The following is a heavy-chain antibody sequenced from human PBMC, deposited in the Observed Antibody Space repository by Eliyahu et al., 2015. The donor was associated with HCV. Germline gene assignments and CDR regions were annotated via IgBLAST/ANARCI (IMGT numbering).Heavy chain of an antibody. J-gene: IGHJ4*02. D-gene: IGHD3-22*01. CDR2: IIPIFGTA. Sequence: QVQLVQSGAEVKKPGSSVXVSCKXXXXXFSRXAISXVRQAPGQGLEWMGGIIPIFGTANYAQKFQGRVTITADESTSTAYMELSSLRSEDTAVYFCARGPDSSGYYYAYWGQGTLVTVSS. CDR3: ARGPDSSGYYYAY. V-gene: IGHV1-69*01. CDR1: XXXFSRXA.